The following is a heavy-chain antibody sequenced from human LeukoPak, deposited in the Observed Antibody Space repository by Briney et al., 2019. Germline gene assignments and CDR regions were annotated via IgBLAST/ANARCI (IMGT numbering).Heavy chain of an antibody. D-gene: IGHD1-26*01. Sequence: GGSLRLSCAASGFTFTSYSMSWVRQAPGKGLEWVSGASDRGDYTYYADSVKGRFTISRDNSKNTLYLQMNSLRAEDTALYFCAKKAQYNGNYPLDYWGQGTLVTVSS. CDR2: ASDRGDYT. J-gene: IGHJ4*02. V-gene: IGHV3-23*01. CDR1: GFTFTSYS. CDR3: AKKAQYNGNYPLDY.